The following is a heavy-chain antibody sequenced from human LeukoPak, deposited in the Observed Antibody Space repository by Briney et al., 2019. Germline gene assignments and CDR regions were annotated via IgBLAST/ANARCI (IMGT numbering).Heavy chain of an antibody. V-gene: IGHV4-59*01. CDR1: GGSISSYY. J-gene: IGHJ4*02. Sequence: SETLSLTCTVSGGSISSYYWSWIGQPPGKGLEWIGYIYFIGSINYNPSPKSPVTISVDTSKNQFSLKLSSVTAADTAVYYCASWGSSAFDDWGQGTLVTVAS. CDR2: IYFIGSI. D-gene: IGHD3-16*01. CDR3: ASWGSSAFDD.